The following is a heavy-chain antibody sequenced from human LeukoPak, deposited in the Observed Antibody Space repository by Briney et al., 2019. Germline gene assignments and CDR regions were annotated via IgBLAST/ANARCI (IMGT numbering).Heavy chain of an antibody. CDR1: GYTFSNHW. D-gene: IGHD2-15*01. CDR3: AKSGGSRPLSFDY. V-gene: IGHV5-51*01. Sequence: GESLKISCKGSGYTFSNHWIGWVRQMPGRGLEWMGIIYPGDSDTRYSPSFQGQVTISADKSITTAYIQSSSLKASDTAMYFCAKSGGSRPLSFDYWGQGALVTVSS. J-gene: IGHJ4*02. CDR2: IYPGDSDT.